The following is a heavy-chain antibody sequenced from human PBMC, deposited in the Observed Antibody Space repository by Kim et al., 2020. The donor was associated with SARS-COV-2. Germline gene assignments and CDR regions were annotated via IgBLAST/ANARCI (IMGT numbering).Heavy chain of an antibody. Sequence: GGSLRLSCAASGFTFSSYAMSWVRQAPGKGLEWVSAISGSGGSTYYADSVKGRFTISRDNSKNTLYLQMNSLRAEDTAVYYCAKRGATYYYVSSGYWPFDYWGQGTLVTVSS. CDR2: ISGSGGST. CDR3: AKRGATYYYVSSGYWPFDY. D-gene: IGHD3-22*01. CDR1: GFTFSSYA. V-gene: IGHV3-23*01. J-gene: IGHJ4*02.